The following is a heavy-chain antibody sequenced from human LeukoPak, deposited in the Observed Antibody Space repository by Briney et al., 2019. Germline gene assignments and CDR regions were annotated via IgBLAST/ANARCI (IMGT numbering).Heavy chain of an antibody. CDR3: ARRQGGGTYYLDY. J-gene: IGHJ4*02. Sequence: GESLKISCQGSGNSFTSYWIGWVRQMPGKGLEWMGIIYPGDSDTRYGPSFQGQVTISADKSISTAYLQWSSLKASDTAIYYCARRQGGGTYYLDYWGQGTLVTVSS. CDR2: IYPGDSDT. CDR1: GNSFTSYW. D-gene: IGHD2-15*01. V-gene: IGHV5-51*01.